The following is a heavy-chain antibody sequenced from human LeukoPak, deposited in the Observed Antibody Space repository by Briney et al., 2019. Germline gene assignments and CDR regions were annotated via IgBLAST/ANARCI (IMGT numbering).Heavy chain of an antibody. CDR2: ISGSGGST. J-gene: IGHJ4*02. D-gene: IGHD3-22*01. CDR3: AKSPVYYYDSSGYYSFGY. V-gene: IGHV3-23*01. CDR1: GFTFSSYA. Sequence: GGSLRLSCAASGFTFSSYAMSWVRQAPGKGLEWVSAISGSGGSTYYADSVKGRFTISRDNSKNTLYLQMNSLRAEDTAVYYCAKSPVYYYDSSGYYSFGYWGQGTLVTVSS.